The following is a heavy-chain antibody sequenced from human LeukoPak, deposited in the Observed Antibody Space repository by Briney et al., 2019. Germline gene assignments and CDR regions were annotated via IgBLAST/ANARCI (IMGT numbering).Heavy chain of an antibody. CDR2: IYPGDSDT. CDR3: ARAYSYASSAYLSYSDY. CDR1: GYSFTSYW. D-gene: IGHD3-22*01. J-gene: IGHJ4*02. Sequence: GESLKISCKGSGYSFTSYWIGWVRQMPGKGLEWMGIIYPGDSDTRYSPSFQGQVTISADKSISTAYLQWSSLKASDTALYSCARAYSYASSAYLSYSDYWGPGTLVTVSS. V-gene: IGHV5-51*01.